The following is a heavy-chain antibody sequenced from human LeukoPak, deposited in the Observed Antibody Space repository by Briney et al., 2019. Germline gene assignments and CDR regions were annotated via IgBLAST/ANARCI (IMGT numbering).Heavy chain of an antibody. CDR2: INHSGST. CDR3: ARGLKWGYDFWSKDNWFDP. Sequence: PSETLSLTCAVYGGSFSGYYWSWIRQPPGKGLEWIGEINHSGSTNYNPSLKSRVTISVDTSKNQFSLKLSSVTAADTAVYYCARGLKWGYDFWSKDNWFDPWGQGTLVTVSS. J-gene: IGHJ5*02. V-gene: IGHV4-34*01. D-gene: IGHD3-3*01. CDR1: GGSFSGYY.